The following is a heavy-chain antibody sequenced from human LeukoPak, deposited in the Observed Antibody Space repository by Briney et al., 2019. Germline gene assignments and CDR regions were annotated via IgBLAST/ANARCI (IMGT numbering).Heavy chain of an antibody. V-gene: IGHV4-34*01. J-gene: IGHJ4*02. CDR1: GGFFSGYY. CDR3: ARGQRRFGELLSRLKPENGLDY. Sequence: SETLSLTCAVYGGFFSGYYWSWIRQPPGKGLEWIGEINHSGSANYNPSLKSRVTISVDTSKNQFSLKLSSVTAADTAVYYCARGQRRFGELLSRLKPENGLDYWGQGTLVTVSS. D-gene: IGHD3-10*01. CDR2: INHSGSA.